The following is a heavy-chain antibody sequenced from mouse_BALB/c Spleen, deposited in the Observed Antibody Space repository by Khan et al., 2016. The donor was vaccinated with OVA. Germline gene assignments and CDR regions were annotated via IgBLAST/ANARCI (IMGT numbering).Heavy chain of an antibody. V-gene: IGHV1S29*02. CDR2: IFPNNGGT. CDR1: GYTFTDYT. J-gene: IGHJ3*01. D-gene: IGHD1-2*01. Sequence: VQLQQSGPELVKPGAAVKISCKASGYTFTDYTMDWVKQSHGKSLEWIGYIFPNNGGTGYNQKFKTKATLTVDNSSSRAYMELRSLTSEDSAVYYCVRSGYGSFAYWGQGTLVTVSA. CDR3: VRSGYGSFAY.